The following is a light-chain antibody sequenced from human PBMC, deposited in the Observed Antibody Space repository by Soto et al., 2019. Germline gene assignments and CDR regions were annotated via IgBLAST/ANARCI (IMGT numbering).Light chain of an antibody. J-gene: IGLJ1*01. V-gene: IGLV2-8*01. CDR3: SSYAGSNNRYV. Sequence: QSVLTQPPSASGSPGQSVTISCTGTSSDVGGYNFVSWYQQHPGKAPKLMIYEVSKRPAGVPDRFSGSKSDNTASLTVSGLQAEDEADYYCSSYAGSNNRYVFGTGTQLTVL. CDR2: EVS. CDR1: SSDVGGYNF.